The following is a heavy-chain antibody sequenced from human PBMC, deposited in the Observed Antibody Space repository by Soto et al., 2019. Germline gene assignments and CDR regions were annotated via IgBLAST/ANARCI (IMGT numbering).Heavy chain of an antibody. V-gene: IGHV4-61*01. Sequence: XETLALTYPVSGCSVSSGSYYRSWIRQPPGKGLEWIGDIYYSGSTNYNPSLKSRVTISGDTSKNQFSLKLSSVTAADTAVYYCARDPLDYYFDDWGQGNLVTVSS. CDR1: GCSVSSGSYY. CDR3: ARDPLDYYFDD. J-gene: IGHJ4*02. D-gene: IGHD3-16*02. CDR2: IYYSGST.